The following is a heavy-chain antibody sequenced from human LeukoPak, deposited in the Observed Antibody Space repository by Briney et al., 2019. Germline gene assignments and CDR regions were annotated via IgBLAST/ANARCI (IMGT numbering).Heavy chain of an antibody. Sequence: GGSLGLSCVASGFSFRNYAIHWVRQAPGKGLEYVSVINTDGRITYYADSVKGRFTISRDNSKNTVYLQMGSLRGEDMAVYYCRRDGGSFCDFDYGGRGALFTVSS. V-gene: IGHV3-64*02. CDR3: RRDGGSFCDFDY. J-gene: IGHJ4*02. D-gene: IGHD1-26*01. CDR2: INTDGRIT. CDR1: GFSFRNYA.